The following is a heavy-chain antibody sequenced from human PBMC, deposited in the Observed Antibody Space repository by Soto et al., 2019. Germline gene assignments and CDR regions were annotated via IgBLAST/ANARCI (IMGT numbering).Heavy chain of an antibody. V-gene: IGHV1-69*12. CDR3: ARHPGGRGYYYGMDV. CDR2: IIPIFGTA. J-gene: IGHJ6*02. Sequence: QVQLVQSGAEVKKPGSSVKVSCKASGGTFSSYAISWVRQAPGQGLEWMGGIIPIFGTANYAQKFQGRVTITEVESKSTAYLELSSLRSEDTAVYCCARHPGGRGYYYGMDVWGQGTTVTVSS. CDR1: GGTFSSYA. D-gene: IGHD2-15*01.